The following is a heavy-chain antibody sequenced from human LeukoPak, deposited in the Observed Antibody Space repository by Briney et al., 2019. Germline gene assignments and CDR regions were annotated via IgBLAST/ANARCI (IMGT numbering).Heavy chain of an antibody. Sequence: GGSLRLSCAASGFTVSSNYMSWVRQAPGKGLEWVSVIYSGGSTYYADSVKGRFTISRDNSKNTLYLQMNSLRAEDTAVYYCAKPRDGYNLYYFDYWGQGTLVTVSS. CDR1: GFTVSSNY. CDR2: IYSGGST. D-gene: IGHD5-24*01. V-gene: IGHV3-53*05. CDR3: AKPRDGYNLYYFDY. J-gene: IGHJ4*02.